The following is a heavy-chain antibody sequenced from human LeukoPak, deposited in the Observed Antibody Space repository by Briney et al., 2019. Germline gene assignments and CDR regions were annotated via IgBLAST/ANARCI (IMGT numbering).Heavy chain of an antibody. CDR3: AKVYSNYFDY. CDR1: GFTFTTYG. Sequence: GGSLRLSCSASGFTFTTYGMNWVRQAPGKGLEWVSGIGGSGTRTYYADSVKGRFTISRDNSKNTLYLQMNSLRAEDTAVYYCAKVYSNYFDYWGQGTLVTVSS. V-gene: IGHV3-23*01. J-gene: IGHJ4*02. D-gene: IGHD4-11*01. CDR2: IGGSGTRT.